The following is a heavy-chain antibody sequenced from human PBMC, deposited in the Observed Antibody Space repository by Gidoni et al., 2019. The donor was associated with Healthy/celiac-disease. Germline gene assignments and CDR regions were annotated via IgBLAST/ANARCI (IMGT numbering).Heavy chain of an antibody. CDR1: GFTFSSYA. CDR2: ISGSGGST. Sequence: EVQLLESGGGLVQPGGSLRLSCAASGFTFSSYAMSWVRQAPGKGLEWVSAISGSGGSTYYADSVKSRFTISRDNSKNTLYLQMNSLRAEDTAVYYCAKAASIAAAGRYWYFDLWGRGTLVTVSS. V-gene: IGHV3-23*01. D-gene: IGHD6-13*01. CDR3: AKAASIAAAGRYWYFDL. J-gene: IGHJ2*01.